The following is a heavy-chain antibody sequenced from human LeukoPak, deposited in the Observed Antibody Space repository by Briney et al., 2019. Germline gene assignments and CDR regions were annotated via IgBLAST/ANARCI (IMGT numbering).Heavy chain of an antibody. CDR3: ARDRVATFYWYFDL. D-gene: IGHD5-12*01. J-gene: IGHJ2*01. CDR1: GGSISSGSYY. CDR2: IYTSGST. V-gene: IGHV4-61*02. Sequence: KASETLSLTCTVSGGSISSGSYYWSWIRQPAGEGLEWIGRIYTSGSTNYNPSLKSRVTISVDTSKNQFSLKLSSVTAADTAVYYCARDRVATFYWYFDLWGRGTLVTVSS.